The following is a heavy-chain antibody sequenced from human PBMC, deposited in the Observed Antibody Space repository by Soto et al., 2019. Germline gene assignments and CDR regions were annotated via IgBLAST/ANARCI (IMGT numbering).Heavy chain of an antibody. D-gene: IGHD6-19*01. CDR2: MDPNSGNT. J-gene: IGHJ6*02. V-gene: IGHV1-8*01. CDR1: GYTFTSYD. CDR3: AREDSSGWYKLVYYYYGMDV. Sequence: ASVKVSCKASGYTFTSYDINWVRQATGQGLEWMGWMDPNSGNTGYAQKFQGRVTMTRNTSISTAYMELSSLRSEDTAVYYCAREDSSGWYKLVYYYYGMDVWGQGTTVTVSS.